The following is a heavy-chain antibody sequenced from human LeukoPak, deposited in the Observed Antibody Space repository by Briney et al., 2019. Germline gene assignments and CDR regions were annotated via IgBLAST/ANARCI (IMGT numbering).Heavy chain of an antibody. V-gene: IGHV4-59*12. J-gene: IGHJ4*02. D-gene: IGHD5-12*01. Sequence: SETLSLTCTVSGGSMSSYYWSWIRQPPGKGLEWIGYIYYSGSTNYNPSLKSRVTISVDSSKNQFSLKLNSVTAADTAVYFCASTRYSGSEYFDYWSQGTLVTVCS. CDR3: ASTRYSGSEYFDY. CDR1: GGSMSSYY. CDR2: IYYSGST.